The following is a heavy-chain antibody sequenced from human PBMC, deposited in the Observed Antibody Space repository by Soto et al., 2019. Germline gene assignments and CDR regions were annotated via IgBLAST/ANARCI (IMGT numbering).Heavy chain of an antibody. D-gene: IGHD3-9*01. J-gene: IGHJ4*02. CDR1: GFTFSRYG. V-gene: IGHV3-23*01. CDR2: ISGSGGST. CDR3: ANYFA. Sequence: PGGSLRLSCAASGFTFSRYGMNWVRQAPGKGLEWVSGISGSGGSTYYADSVKGRFTISRDNSKNTLYLQMNSLRAEDTAVYYCANYFAWGQGTLVTVSS.